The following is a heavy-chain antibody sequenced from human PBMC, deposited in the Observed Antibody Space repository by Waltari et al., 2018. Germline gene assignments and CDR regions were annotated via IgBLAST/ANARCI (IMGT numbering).Heavy chain of an antibody. Sequence: QVQLQESGPGLVKPSQTLSLTCTVSGGSISSGDYYWSWLRQPPGKGLEWIGYIYYSGSTYYNPSLKSRVTISVDTSKNQFSLKLSSVTAADTAVYYCASLNTYYYDSSGLFDIWGQGTMVTVSS. D-gene: IGHD3-22*01. CDR1: GGSISSGDYY. CDR3: ASLNTYYYDSSGLFDI. V-gene: IGHV4-30-4*01. J-gene: IGHJ3*02. CDR2: IYYSGST.